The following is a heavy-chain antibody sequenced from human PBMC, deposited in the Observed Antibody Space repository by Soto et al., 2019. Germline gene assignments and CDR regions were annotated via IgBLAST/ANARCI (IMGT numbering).Heavy chain of an antibody. J-gene: IGHJ1*01. V-gene: IGHV3-23*01. CDR3: ARVSQSFIEYFQH. Sequence: EVQLLESGGGLVQPGGSLRLSCAASGFTFSSYAMSWVRQAPGKGLEWVSAISGSGGSTYYADSVKGRFTISRNNAKNSLYLQMNSLRVEDTAVYYCARVSQSFIEYFQHWGQGTLVTVSS. D-gene: IGHD3-16*02. CDR1: GFTFSSYA. CDR2: ISGSGGST.